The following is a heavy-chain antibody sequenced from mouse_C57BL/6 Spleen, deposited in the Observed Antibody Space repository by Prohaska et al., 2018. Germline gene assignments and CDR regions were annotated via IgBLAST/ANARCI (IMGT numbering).Heavy chain of an antibody. J-gene: IGHJ1*03. D-gene: IGHD2-1*01. CDR1: GFTFSGFW. Sequence: EVQLLETGGGLVQPGGSRGLSCEGSGFTFSGFWMSWVRQIPGKTLEWIGDINSDGSAINYAPSIKDRFTIFRDNDKSTLYLQMSNVRSEDTATYFCMRYGNYWYFDVRGTGTTVTVSS. CDR2: INSDGSAI. V-gene: IGHV11-2*01. CDR3: MRYGNYWYFDV.